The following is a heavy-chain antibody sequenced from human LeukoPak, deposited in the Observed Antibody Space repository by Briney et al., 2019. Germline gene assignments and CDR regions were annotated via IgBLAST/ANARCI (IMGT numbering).Heavy chain of an antibody. CDR1: GFTFSSYW. Sequence: TGGSLRLSCAASGFTFSSYWMHWVRQAPGKGLVWVSRINSDGSSTNYADSVKGRFTISRDNAKNTLYLQMNSRRAEDTAVYYCSGGGTIAVTGYWGQGTLVTVSS. CDR2: INSDGSST. V-gene: IGHV3-74*01. CDR3: SGGGTIAVTGY. J-gene: IGHJ4*02. D-gene: IGHD6-19*01.